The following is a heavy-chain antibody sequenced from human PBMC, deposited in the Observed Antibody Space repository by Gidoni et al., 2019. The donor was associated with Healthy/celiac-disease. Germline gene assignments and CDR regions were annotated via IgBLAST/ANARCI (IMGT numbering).Heavy chain of an antibody. Sequence: QVQLQQWGAGLLKPSETLSLTCVVYGGSFSGYYWSWIRQPPGKGLEWIGEINHSGSTNYNPSLKSRVTISVDTSKNQFSLKLSSVTAADTAVYYCARRDWGSGYYFDYWGQGTLVTVSS. V-gene: IGHV4-34*01. CDR2: INHSGST. J-gene: IGHJ4*02. CDR1: GGSFSGYY. D-gene: IGHD7-27*01. CDR3: ARRDWGSGYYFDY.